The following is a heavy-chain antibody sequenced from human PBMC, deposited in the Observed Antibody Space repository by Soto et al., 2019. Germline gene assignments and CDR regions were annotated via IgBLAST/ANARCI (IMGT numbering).Heavy chain of an antibody. D-gene: IGHD3-16*01. CDR1: GYTSSSYG. Sequence: GASVKVSCKAPGYTSSSYGINWVRQAPGQGLEWMGWISVFNGDTKYAQKFQGRVAITKDPGTSTAHMELRSLRSDDAAVYFCATKDDHKDDQPYYYGMDVWGQGTTVTVSS. V-gene: IGHV1-18*01. CDR2: ISVFNGDT. CDR3: ATKDDHKDDQPYYYGMDV. J-gene: IGHJ6*02.